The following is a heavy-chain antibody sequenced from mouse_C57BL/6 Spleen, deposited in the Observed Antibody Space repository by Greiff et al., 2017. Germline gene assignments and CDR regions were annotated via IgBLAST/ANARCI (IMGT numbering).Heavy chain of an antibody. J-gene: IGHJ2*01. CDR3: ARGGSYYGSSYDY. Sequence: VQLQQSGPVLVKPGASVKMSCKASGYTFTDYYMNWVKQSHGKSLEWIGVINPYNGGTSYNQKFKGKATLTVDKSSSTAYMELNSLTSEDSAVYYWARGGSYYGSSYDYWGQGTTLTVSS. CDR1: GYTFTDYY. D-gene: IGHD1-1*01. CDR2: INPYNGGT. V-gene: IGHV1-19*01.